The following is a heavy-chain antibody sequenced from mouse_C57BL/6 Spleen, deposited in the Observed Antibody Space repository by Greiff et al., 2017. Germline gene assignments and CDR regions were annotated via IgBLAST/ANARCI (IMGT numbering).Heavy chain of an antibody. D-gene: IGHD1-1*01. V-gene: IGHV5-17*01. J-gene: IGHJ4*01. Sequence: DVMLVESGGGLVKPGGSLKLSCAASGFTFSDYGMHWVRQAPEKGLEWVAYISSGSSTIYYADTVKGRFTISRDNAKNTLFLRMTGLRSEDTAMYDCSRSGGYYGGSCGEDAMDYWGQGTSVTVSS. CDR3: SRSGGYYGGSCGEDAMDY. CDR2: ISSGSSTI. CDR1: GFTFSDYG.